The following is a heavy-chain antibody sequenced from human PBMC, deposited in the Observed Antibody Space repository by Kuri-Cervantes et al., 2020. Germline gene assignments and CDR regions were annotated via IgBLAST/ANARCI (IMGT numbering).Heavy chain of an antibody. CDR1: GYTFTSYY. V-gene: IGHV1-46*01. CDR2: INPSGGST. D-gene: IGHD4-17*01. Sequence: ASVKVSCKASGYTFTSYYMHWVRQAPGQGLEWMGIINPSGGSTSYAQKFQGRVTMTRDTSTSTVYMELSSLKSEDTAVYYCARGPPTLYGDYLNYYYYMDVWSKGTTVTVSS. CDR3: ARGPPTLYGDYLNYYYYMDV. J-gene: IGHJ6*03.